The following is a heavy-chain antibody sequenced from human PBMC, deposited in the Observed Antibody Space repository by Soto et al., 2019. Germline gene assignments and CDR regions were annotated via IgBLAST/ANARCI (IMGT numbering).Heavy chain of an antibody. D-gene: IGHD1-26*01. CDR2: ISGSGFKT. Sequence: GGSLRLSCAASGFIFENFGMSWVLQAPGKGLEWISSISGSGFKTSYADSVKGRFTISRDNSKSTVYLELNNLSAEDTAVYHCAKNQGVELVPLATVDWFDPWGQGSVVTVSS. CDR1: GFIFENFG. V-gene: IGHV3-23*01. J-gene: IGHJ5*02. CDR3: AKNQGVELVPLATVDWFDP.